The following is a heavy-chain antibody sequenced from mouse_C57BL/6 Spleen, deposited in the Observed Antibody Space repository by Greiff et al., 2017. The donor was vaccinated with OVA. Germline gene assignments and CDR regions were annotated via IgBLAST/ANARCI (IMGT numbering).Heavy chain of an antibody. J-gene: IGHJ3*01. CDR3: ATELKTGTGFAY. V-gene: IGHV3-6*01. Sequence: EVKLEASGPGLVKPSQSLYLTCSVTVYSITSGYYWNWLRPFPGNKLEWMGYISYDGSHKYNPSLKNRISITRDTSKNQFFLKLNAVTTEDTATYYCATELKTGTGFAYWGQGTLVTVSA. D-gene: IGHD4-1*01. CDR2: ISYDGSH. CDR1: VYSITSGYY.